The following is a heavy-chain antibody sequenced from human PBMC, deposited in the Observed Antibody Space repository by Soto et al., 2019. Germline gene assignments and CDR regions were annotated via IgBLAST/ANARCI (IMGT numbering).Heavy chain of an antibody. CDR1: GFTFRSYG. J-gene: IGHJ4*02. CDR2: INWNGGST. CDR3: AAYYDSSGGRGGY. D-gene: IGHD3-22*01. Sequence: SVGSLRLSCAASGFTFRSYGMSWVRQAPGKGLEWVSGINWNGGSTGYADSVKGRFTISGDNAKNSLYLQMNSLRAEDTALYYCAAYYDSSGGRGGYWGQGTLVTVSS. V-gene: IGHV3-20*04.